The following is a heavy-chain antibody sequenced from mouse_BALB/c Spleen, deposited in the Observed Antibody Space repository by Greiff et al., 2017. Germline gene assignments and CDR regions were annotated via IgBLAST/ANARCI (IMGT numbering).Heavy chain of an antibody. Sequence: EVQVVESGGGLVQPGGSLKLSCAASGFTFSSYTMSWVRQTPEKRLEWVAYISNGGGSTYYPDTVKGRFTISRDNAKNTLYLQMSSLKSEDTAMYYCARHRQGYFDYWGQGTALTVSS. CDR1: GFTFSSYT. CDR2: ISNGGGST. CDR3: ARHRQGYFDY. V-gene: IGHV5-12-2*01. J-gene: IGHJ2*01. D-gene: IGHD3-2*01.